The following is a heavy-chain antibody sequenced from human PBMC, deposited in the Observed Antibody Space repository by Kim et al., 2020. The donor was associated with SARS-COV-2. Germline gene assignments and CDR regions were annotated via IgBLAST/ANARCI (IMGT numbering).Heavy chain of an antibody. Sequence: ASLKVSCKASGYTFTTNPINWVRQAPGQGLEWMGWISVYNGNTNYAQKFQGRVTMTTDTSTNTAYMELRSLTSDDTAVYYCARVGVRPTYFDYWGQGTLVTVPS. CDR3: ARVGVRPTYFDY. J-gene: IGHJ4*02. D-gene: IGHD3-3*01. CDR1: GYTFTTNP. CDR2: ISVYNGNT. V-gene: IGHV1-18*04.